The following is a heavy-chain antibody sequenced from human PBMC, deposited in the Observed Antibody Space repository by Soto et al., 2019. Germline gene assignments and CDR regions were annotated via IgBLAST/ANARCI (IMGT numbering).Heavy chain of an antibody. J-gene: IGHJ5*02. V-gene: IGHV4-39*01. Sequence: SETLSLTYTVSGDSIISSDFYWGWVLQPPGKGLEWIGSIFYLGSSCYNPSLKSRVTMSVDTSKNQFSLRLRSVTAADTALYFCARHSLALRKNNWFDPWGQGIMVTVS. D-gene: IGHD3-3*02. CDR2: IFYLGSS. CDR3: ARHSLALRKNNWFDP. CDR1: GDSIISSDFY.